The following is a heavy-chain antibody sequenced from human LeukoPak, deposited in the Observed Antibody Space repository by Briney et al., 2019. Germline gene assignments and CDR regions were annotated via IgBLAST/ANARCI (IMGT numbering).Heavy chain of an antibody. D-gene: IGHD2-2*01. CDR2: IHHSAST. CDR3: ARGEYCSSTSCPFDY. V-gene: IGHV4-34*01. CDR1: GGSFSCYY. J-gene: IGHJ4*02. Sequence: SETLSLTCAFYGGSFSCYYWCLIRQPPGKRLEWSGKIHHSASTNYNPSLKSRVTISVDTSKNQFSLKLSSVSAADTAVYYCARGEYCSSTSCPFDYWGQGTLVTVSS.